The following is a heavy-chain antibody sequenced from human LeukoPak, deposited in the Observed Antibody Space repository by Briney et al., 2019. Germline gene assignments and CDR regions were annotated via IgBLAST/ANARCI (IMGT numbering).Heavy chain of an antibody. V-gene: IGHV3-30*04. CDR2: ISYDGGNI. CDR3: ARDPPFSSGWSQNYFDY. Sequence: GGSLRLSCAPSGFTLDNYAMHWVRQAPGKGLEWVALISYDGGNIYYADSVQGRFTISRDNSKNTLYLQMNSLRPEDTAVYYCARDPPFSSGWSQNYFDYWGQGTLVTVSS. D-gene: IGHD6-19*01. J-gene: IGHJ4*02. CDR1: GFTLDNYA.